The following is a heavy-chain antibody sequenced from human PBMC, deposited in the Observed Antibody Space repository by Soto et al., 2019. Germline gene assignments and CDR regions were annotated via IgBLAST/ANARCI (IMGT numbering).Heavy chain of an antibody. CDR3: ITRGYGGYHLNFLY. CDR1: GYNFANYW. J-gene: IGHJ4*02. CDR2: IRPSNSDT. D-gene: IGHD5-12*01. Sequence: GESLKISCKGSGYNFANYWIGWVRQMSGKGLEWMGIIRPSNSDTQYSPAFIGQVTISADKSINTAYLQRASLKATVTAIYFCITRGYGGYHLNFLYRGQGTQVTVSS. V-gene: IGHV5-51*01.